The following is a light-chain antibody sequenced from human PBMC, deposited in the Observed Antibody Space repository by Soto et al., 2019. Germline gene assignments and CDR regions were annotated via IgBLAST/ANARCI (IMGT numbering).Light chain of an antibody. J-gene: IGKJ2*01. CDR1: QSVSSSY. CDR3: QQYGSSYMYT. V-gene: IGKV3-20*01. Sequence: EIVLTQSPGTLSLSPGEGATLSCRASQSVSSSYLAWYQQKPGQAPRLLIYGASSRATGIPDRFSGSGSGTDFTLTISRLEPEDFAVYYCQQYGSSYMYTFGQGTKLEIK. CDR2: GAS.